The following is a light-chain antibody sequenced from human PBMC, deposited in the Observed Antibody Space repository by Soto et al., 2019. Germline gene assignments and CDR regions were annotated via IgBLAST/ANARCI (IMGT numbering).Light chain of an antibody. CDR2: GAS. V-gene: IGKV3-20*01. Sequence: EIVLTQSPGTLSLSPGERATLSCRASQSVSSSYLAWYQQKPGQAPRLLIYGASSRATGIPDRFSASGSGTDLDLTISRLEPEDFAVYYCQQYGSSSYTFGQGTKLEIK. CDR3: QQYGSSSYT. CDR1: QSVSSSY. J-gene: IGKJ2*01.